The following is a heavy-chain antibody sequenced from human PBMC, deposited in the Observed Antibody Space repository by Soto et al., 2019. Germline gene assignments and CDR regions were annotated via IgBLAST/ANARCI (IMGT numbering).Heavy chain of an antibody. CDR2: IYHSGNT. D-gene: IGHD3-10*01. V-gene: IGHV4-4*02. Sequence: QVQLQESGPGLVKPSGTLSLTCAVSGGSISSSNWWSWVRQPPGKGLEWIGEIYHSGNTNYNPSLKSRVTMAVDNSRNQFSLKLSSVTAAATAVYYCARRWGEGRVDYWGQGTLVTVSS. J-gene: IGHJ4*02. CDR3: ARRWGEGRVDY. CDR1: GGSISSSNW.